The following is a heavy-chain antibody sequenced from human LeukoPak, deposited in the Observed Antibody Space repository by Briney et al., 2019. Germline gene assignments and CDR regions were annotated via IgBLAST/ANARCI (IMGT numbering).Heavy chain of an antibody. D-gene: IGHD3-22*01. J-gene: IGHJ4*02. Sequence: PGGSLRLSCSTSGFTFSIYAMTWVRQAPGEGLEWVSTLSGSGSSTYYADSVKGRFTISRDNSKNTLYLQMNSLRAEDTAVYYCAKDYPFFRPNIYYYDSSGYYDYWGQGTLVTVSS. CDR2: LSGSGSST. CDR3: AKDYPFFRPNIYYYDSSGYYDY. V-gene: IGHV3-23*01. CDR1: GFTFSIYA.